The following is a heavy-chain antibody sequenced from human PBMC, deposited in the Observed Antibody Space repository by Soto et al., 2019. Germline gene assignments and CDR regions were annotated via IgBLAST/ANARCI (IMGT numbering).Heavy chain of an antibody. CDR2: INHSGST. V-gene: IGHV4-34*01. D-gene: IGHD6-13*01. Sequence: QVQLQQWGAGLLKPSETLSLTCAVYGGSFSGYYWSWIRQPPGKGLEWIGEINHSGSTNYNPSLKSRVTISVDASKNQCSLKLSSVTAADTAVYYCARGRASSYSSSWSFDYWGQGTLVTVSS. CDR3: ARGRASSYSSSWSFDY. CDR1: GGSFSGYY. J-gene: IGHJ4*02.